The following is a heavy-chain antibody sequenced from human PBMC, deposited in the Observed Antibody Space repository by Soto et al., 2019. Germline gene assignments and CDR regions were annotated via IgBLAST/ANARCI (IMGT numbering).Heavy chain of an antibody. CDR1: GYVFIGYG. J-gene: IGHJ4*02. CDR2: ISRHNGNT. CDR3: ARDLDGSGSYYTDY. Sequence: EASVKVSCKASGYVFIGYGISWVRQAPGQGLEWMGWISRHNGNTNYAQKFQGRVTMTTDASTSTAYMELRSLRSDDTAVYYCARDLDGSGSYYTDYWGQGTLVTVSS. V-gene: IGHV1-18*01. D-gene: IGHD3-10*01.